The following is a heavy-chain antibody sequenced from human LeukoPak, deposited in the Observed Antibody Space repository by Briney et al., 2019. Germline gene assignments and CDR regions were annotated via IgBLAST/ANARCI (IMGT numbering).Heavy chain of an antibody. J-gene: IGHJ4*02. CDR2: IWYDGSNK. V-gene: IGHV3-33*01. Sequence: GRSLRLSCAASGFTFSSYGMHWVRQAPGKGLEWVAVIWYDGSNKYYADSVKGRFTISGDNSKNTLYLQMNSLRAEDTAVYYCVRESQQLTPWAFDYWGQGTLVTVSS. CDR3: VRESQQLTPWAFDY. CDR1: GFTFSSYG. D-gene: IGHD6-13*01.